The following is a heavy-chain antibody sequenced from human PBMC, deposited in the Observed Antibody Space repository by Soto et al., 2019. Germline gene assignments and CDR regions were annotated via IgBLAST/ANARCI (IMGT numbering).Heavy chain of an antibody. CDR1: GGSISTYY. J-gene: IGHJ6*02. D-gene: IGHD2-2*01. CDR3: ARLLPPANNHYYGMDV. Sequence: QVQLQESGPGLVKPSETLSLTCTICGGSISTYYWTWIRQPPGKGLEWIGYVYYTGSTNYSPSLESRVTMSVDTSNNQFSLRLSSVTAADTAVYYCARLLPPANNHYYGMDVWGPGTTVTVSS. V-gene: IGHV4-59*01. CDR2: VYYTGST.